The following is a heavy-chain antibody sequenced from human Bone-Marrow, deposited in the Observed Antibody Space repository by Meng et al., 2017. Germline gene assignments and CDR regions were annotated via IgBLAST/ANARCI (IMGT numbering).Heavy chain of an antibody. CDR1: GYTFTSYD. J-gene: IGHJ3*02. D-gene: IGHD3-22*01. CDR2: MNPNSGNT. V-gene: IGHV1-8*03. Sequence: ASVKVSCKASGYTFTSYDINWVRQATGQGLEWMGWMNPNSGNTGYAQKFQGRVTITRNTSISTAYMEPSSLRSEDTAVYYCARSYYDSSGYRNFPFDAFDIWGQGTMVTVSS. CDR3: ARSYYDSSGYRNFPFDAFDI.